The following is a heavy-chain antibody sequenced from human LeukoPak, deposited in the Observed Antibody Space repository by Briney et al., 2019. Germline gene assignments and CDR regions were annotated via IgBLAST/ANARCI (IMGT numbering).Heavy chain of an antibody. J-gene: IGHJ4*02. CDR2: INPSGGST. CDR3: ARDMVATIYYFDY. D-gene: IGHD4/OR15-4a*01. CDR1: GYTFTNYY. Sequence: GASVKVSCKASGYTFTNYYMHWLRQAPGQGLEWMGIINPSGGSTSYAQKFQGRVTMTRDTSTSTVYMELSSLRSEDTAVYYCARDMVATIYYFDYWGQGTLVTVSS. V-gene: IGHV1-46*01.